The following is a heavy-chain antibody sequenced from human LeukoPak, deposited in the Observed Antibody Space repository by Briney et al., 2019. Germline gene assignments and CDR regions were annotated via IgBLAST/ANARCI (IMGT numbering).Heavy chain of an antibody. CDR2: INPNSGGI. CDR1: GYTFTGYY. J-gene: IGHJ4*02. D-gene: IGHD6-13*01. CDR3: ARDRGYSSSWRHFDY. Sequence: GASVKVSCKASGYTFTGYYMHWVRQAPGQGLEWMGWINPNSGGINYAQKFQGWVTMTRDTSISTAYMELSRLRSDETAVYYCARDRGYSSSWRHFDYWGQGTLVTVSS. V-gene: IGHV1-2*04.